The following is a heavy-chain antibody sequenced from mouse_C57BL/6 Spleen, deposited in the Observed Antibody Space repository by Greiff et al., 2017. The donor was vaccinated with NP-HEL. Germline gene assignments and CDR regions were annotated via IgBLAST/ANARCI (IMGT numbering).Heavy chain of an antibody. CDR1: GYTFTSYW. Sequence: QVQLQQSGAELVRPGSSVKLSCKASGYTFTSYWMHWVKQRPIQGLEWIGNIDPSDSETHYNQKFKDKATLTVDKSSSTAYMQLSSLTSEDSAVYYCARGAYGNQGWFAYWGQRTLVTVSA. D-gene: IGHD2-10*02. CDR2: IDPSDSET. CDR3: ARGAYGNQGWFAY. J-gene: IGHJ3*01. V-gene: IGHV1-52*01.